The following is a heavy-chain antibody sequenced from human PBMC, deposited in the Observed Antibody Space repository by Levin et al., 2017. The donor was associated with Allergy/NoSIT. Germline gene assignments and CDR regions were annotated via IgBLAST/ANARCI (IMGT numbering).Heavy chain of an antibody. J-gene: IGHJ4*02. CDR1: GFTFSSYA. CDR2: ISGSGGST. D-gene: IGHD3-10*01. Sequence: GGSLRLSCAASGFTFSSYAMSWVRQAPGKGLEWVSAISGSGGSTYYADSVKGRFTISRDNSKNTLYLQMNSLRAEDTAVYYCAKDAIYYGSGNYYFDYWGQGTLVIVSS. V-gene: IGHV3-23*01. CDR3: AKDAIYYGSGNYYFDY.